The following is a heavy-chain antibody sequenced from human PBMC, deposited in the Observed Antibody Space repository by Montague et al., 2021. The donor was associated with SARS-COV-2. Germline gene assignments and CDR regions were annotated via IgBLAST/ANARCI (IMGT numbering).Heavy chain of an antibody. V-gene: IGHV3-7*01. CDR1: GFIFGDYW. CDR3: AREFPGDYGYYYYYSMDV. D-gene: IGHD4/OR15-4a*01. J-gene: IGHJ6*03. Sequence: SLRLSCAASGFIFGDYWMSGVRQAPGKGLEWVANIKLDGSEEYYMDSVKGRFTVSRDNARNSLYLQMNSLRAEDTAVYFCAREFPGDYGYYYYYSMDVWGKGTTVTVSS. CDR2: IKLDGSEE.